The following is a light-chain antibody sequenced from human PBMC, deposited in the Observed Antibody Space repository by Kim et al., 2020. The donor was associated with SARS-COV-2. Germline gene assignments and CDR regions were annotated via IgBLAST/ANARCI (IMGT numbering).Light chain of an antibody. J-gene: IGLJ2*01. CDR3: QAWDSSTEV. V-gene: IGLV3-1*01. CDR1: KLGDKY. CDR2: QDS. Sequence: SYELTQLPSVSVSPGQTASITCSGDKLGDKYACWYQQKPGQSPVLVIYQDSKRPSGIPERFSGSNSGHTATLTISGTQAMDEADYYCQAWDSSTEVFGGGTQLTVL.